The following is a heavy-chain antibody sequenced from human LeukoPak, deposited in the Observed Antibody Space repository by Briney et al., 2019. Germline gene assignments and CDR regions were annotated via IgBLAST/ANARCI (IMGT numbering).Heavy chain of an antibody. CDR1: GGTFSSYA. CDR3: AREGSRGGGQQLALDY. J-gene: IGHJ4*02. CDR2: IIPTFGTA. D-gene: IGHD6-13*01. Sequence: ASVKVSCKASGGTFSSYAISWVRQAPEQGLEWMGRIIPTFGTANYAQKFQGRVTITTDESTSTAYMELSSLRSEDTAVYYCAREGSRGGGQQLALDYWGQGTLVTVSS. V-gene: IGHV1-69*05.